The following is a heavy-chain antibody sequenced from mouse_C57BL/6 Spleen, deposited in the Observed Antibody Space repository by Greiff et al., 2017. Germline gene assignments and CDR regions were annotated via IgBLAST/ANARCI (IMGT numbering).Heavy chain of an antibody. CDR2: IWSGGST. V-gene: IGHV2-2*01. J-gene: IGHJ4*01. Sequence: QVQLKESGPGLVQPSQSLSITCTVSGFSLTRYGVHWVRQSPGKGLEWLGVIWSGGSTDYNAAFISRLSISKDNSKSQVFFKMNSLQADDTAIYYCARGIYYGSSYDAMDYWGQGTSVTVSS. CDR3: ARGIYYGSSYDAMDY. D-gene: IGHD1-1*01. CDR1: GFSLTRYG.